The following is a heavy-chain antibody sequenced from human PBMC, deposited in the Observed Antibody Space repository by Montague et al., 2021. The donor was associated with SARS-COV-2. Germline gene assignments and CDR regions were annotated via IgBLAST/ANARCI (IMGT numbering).Heavy chain of an antibody. V-gene: IGHV3-7*01. Sequence: SLRLSCAASGIIFTNSWMSWVRQAPGKGLEWVANIKPDGTGKYYVDSVKGRFTISRDNAKKSLYLQMNSLTAEDTAVYYCATDSFSGYFDWGQGTLVTVSS. CDR2: IKPDGTGK. CDR3: ATDSFSGYFD. D-gene: IGHD3-22*01. J-gene: IGHJ4*02. CDR1: GIIFTNSW.